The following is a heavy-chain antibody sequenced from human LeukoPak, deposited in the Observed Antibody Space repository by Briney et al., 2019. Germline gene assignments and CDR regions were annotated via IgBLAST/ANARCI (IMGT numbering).Heavy chain of an antibody. V-gene: IGHV1-46*01. D-gene: IGHD2-2*01. Sequence: ASVKVSCKASEYTFTSYYMHWVRQAPGQGLEWMGIINPSGGSTSYAQKFQGRVTMTRDTSTSTVYMELSSLRSEDTAVYYCARDWTDIVVVPAAMRYYYYMDVWGKGTTVTVSS. CDR1: EYTFTSYY. CDR2: INPSGGST. CDR3: ARDWTDIVVVPAAMRYYYYMDV. J-gene: IGHJ6*03.